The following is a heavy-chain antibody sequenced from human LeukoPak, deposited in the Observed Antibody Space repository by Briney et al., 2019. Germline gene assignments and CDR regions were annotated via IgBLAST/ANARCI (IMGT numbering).Heavy chain of an antibody. D-gene: IGHD2-2*01. J-gene: IGHJ4*02. CDR1: GGSFSGYY. CDR2: INHSGST. Sequence: PSETLSLTCAVSGGSFSGYYWSWIRQPPGKGLEWIGEINHSGSTNYNPSLKSRVTISVDTSKNQFSLKLSSVTAADTAVYYCARKPQYRFDYWGQGTLVTVSS. V-gene: IGHV4-34*01. CDR3: ARKPQYRFDY.